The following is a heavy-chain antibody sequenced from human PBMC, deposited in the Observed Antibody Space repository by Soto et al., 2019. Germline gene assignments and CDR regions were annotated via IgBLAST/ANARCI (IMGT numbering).Heavy chain of an antibody. CDR3: ARSRSLYSSSWYLVTGGTDYSLGPNWFDP. Sequence: PGESLKISCKGSGYSFTSYWIGWVRQMPGKGLEWMGIIYPGDSDTRYSPSFQGQVTISADKSISTAYLQWSSLKASDTAMYYCARSRSLYSSSWYLVTGGTDYSLGPNWFDPWGQGTLVTVSS. CDR2: IYPGDSDT. J-gene: IGHJ5*02. V-gene: IGHV5-51*01. D-gene: IGHD6-13*01. CDR1: GYSFTSYW.